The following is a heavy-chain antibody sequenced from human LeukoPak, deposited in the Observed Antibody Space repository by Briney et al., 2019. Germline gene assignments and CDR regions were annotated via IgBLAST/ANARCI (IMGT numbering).Heavy chain of an antibody. J-gene: IGHJ4*02. CDR1: GGSISSGGYY. V-gene: IGHV4-31*03. CDR2: IYYSGST. Sequence: PSETLSLTCTVSGGSISSGGYYWSWIRQHPGKGLEWIGYIYYSGSTYYNPSLKSRVTISVDTSKSQSSLKLSSVTAADTAVYYCARHERSSGWHHYYFDYWGQGTLVTVSS. D-gene: IGHD6-19*01. CDR3: ARHERSSGWHHYYFDY.